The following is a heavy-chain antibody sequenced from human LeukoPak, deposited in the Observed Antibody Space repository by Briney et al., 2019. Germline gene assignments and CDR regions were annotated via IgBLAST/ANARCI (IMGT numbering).Heavy chain of an antibody. D-gene: IGHD4-17*01. CDR1: GYTFTGQY. CDR2: INPNSGGT. V-gene: IGHV1-2*04. Sequence: ASVKVSCKASGYTFTGQYIHCVRQAPGQGLEGMGWINPNSGGTNYEQKFQGWVIMTRDTSISTAYMELSSLRYDDTAVYYCARHMTTANNWFDPWGQGTLVTVSS. J-gene: IGHJ5*02. CDR3: ARHMTTANNWFDP.